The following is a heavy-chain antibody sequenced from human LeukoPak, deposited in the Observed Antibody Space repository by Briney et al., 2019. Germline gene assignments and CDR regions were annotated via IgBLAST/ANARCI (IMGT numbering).Heavy chain of an antibody. CDR1: GFTFSSYG. V-gene: IGHV3-23*01. D-gene: IGHD3-16*02. CDR2: ISGSGGST. Sequence: GGTLRLSCAASGFTFSSYGMSWVRQAPGKGLEWVSAISGSGGSTYYADSVKGRFTISRDNSKNTLYLQMNSLRAEDTAVYYCAKDYAITFGGVIVLFDYWGQGTLVTVSS. J-gene: IGHJ4*02. CDR3: AKDYAITFGGVIVLFDY.